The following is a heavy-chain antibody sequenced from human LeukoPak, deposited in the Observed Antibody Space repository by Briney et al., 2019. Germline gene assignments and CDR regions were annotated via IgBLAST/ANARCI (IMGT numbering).Heavy chain of an antibody. J-gene: IGHJ4*02. CDR1: GGSFSGYY. CDR3: ARVGKRMITFGGVIVQ. V-gene: IGHV4-34*01. Sequence: SETLSLTCAVYGGSFSGYYWSWIRQPPGKGLEWIGEINHSGSTNYNPSLKSRVTISVDTSKNQFSLKLSSVTAADTAVYYCARVGKRMITFGGVIVQWGQGTLVTVSS. D-gene: IGHD3-16*02. CDR2: INHSGST.